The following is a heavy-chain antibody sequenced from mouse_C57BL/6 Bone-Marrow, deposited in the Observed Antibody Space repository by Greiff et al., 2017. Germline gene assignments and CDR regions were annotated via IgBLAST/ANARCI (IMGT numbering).Heavy chain of an antibody. Sequence: EVQLQQSGPDLVKPGASVKLSCKASGYSFTDYNMNWVKQSNGKRLEWIGVIIPNYGTPSYNQQFKGKGTLTVEQSSSKAYMQLNSLTSEDSAVYYCARGLCCYFDVWGTGTTVTVSS. CDR3: ARGLCCYFDV. V-gene: IGHV1-39*01. CDR1: GYSFTDYN. CDR2: IIPNYGTP. J-gene: IGHJ1*03.